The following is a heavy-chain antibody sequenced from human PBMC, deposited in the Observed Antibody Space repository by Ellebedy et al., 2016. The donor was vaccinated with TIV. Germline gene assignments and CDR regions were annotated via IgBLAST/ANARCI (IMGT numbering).Heavy chain of an antibody. Sequence: GGSLRLSCKGYGSSFTSYWFGLVRQMPGKGLEWMGIIYPSDSDTTYSPSFQGQFTISADKSINTAYLQWSSLKASYTAMYYCAKAAGPYFDYWGQGTLITVSS. J-gene: IGHJ4*02. V-gene: IGHV5-51*01. CDR2: IYPSDSDT. D-gene: IGHD6-13*01. CDR1: GSSFTSYW. CDR3: AKAAGPYFDY.